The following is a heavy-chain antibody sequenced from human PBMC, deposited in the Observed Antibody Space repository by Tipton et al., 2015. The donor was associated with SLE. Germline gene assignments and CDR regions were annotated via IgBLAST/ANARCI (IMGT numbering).Heavy chain of an antibody. J-gene: IGHJ4*02. V-gene: IGHV3-7*03. CDR3: AKRAGPRRYFDY. Sequence: SLRLSCAASGFTFSNYWMTWVRQAPGKGLEWVANIKEDGGEKSYVDSVKGRFTISRDNAKNSLYLQMDNLRPEDTAVYYCAKRAGPRRYFDYWGQGTLVTVSS. CDR1: GFTFSNYW. CDR2: IKEDGGEK. D-gene: IGHD1-14*01.